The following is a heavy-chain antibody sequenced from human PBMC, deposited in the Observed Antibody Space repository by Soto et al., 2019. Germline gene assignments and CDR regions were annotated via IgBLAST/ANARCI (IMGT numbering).Heavy chain of an antibody. CDR2: IYYSGST. D-gene: IGHD1-20*01. J-gene: IGHJ5*02. CDR1: GGSISSYY. Sequence: ASETLSLTCTVSGGSISSYYWSWIRQPPGKGLEWIGYIYYSGSTNYNPSLKSRVTISVDTSKNQFSLKLSSVTAADTAVYYCARGARITGTKSNWFDPWGQGTLVTVSS. V-gene: IGHV4-59*01. CDR3: ARGARITGTKSNWFDP.